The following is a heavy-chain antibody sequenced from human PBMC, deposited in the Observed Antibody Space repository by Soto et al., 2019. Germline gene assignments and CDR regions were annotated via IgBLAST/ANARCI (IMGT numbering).Heavy chain of an antibody. Sequence: SETLSLTWAVFSGSISSSNWWSWVRQPPGKGLEWIGEIYHSGSTNYNPSLKSRVTISVDKSKNQFSLKLSSVTAADTAVYYCARGLAVADLNWFDPWGQGTLVTVSS. CDR3: ARGLAVADLNWFDP. V-gene: IGHV4-4*02. CDR2: IYHSGST. CDR1: SGSISSSNW. J-gene: IGHJ5*02. D-gene: IGHD6-19*01.